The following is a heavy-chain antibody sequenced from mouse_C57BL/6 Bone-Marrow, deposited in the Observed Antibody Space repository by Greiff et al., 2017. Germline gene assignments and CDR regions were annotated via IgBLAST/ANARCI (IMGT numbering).Heavy chain of an antibody. CDR3: ARIYFDY. CDR2: IDPSDSYT. Sequence: QVQLQQPGAELVMPGASVKLSCKASGYTFTSYWMHWVKQRPGQGLEWIGEIDPSDSYTNYNEKFKSKATLTVDKSSSTAYMQLSSLTSEDSAVYYCARIYFDYWGQGTTLTVSS. V-gene: IGHV1-69*01. CDR1: GYTFTSYW. J-gene: IGHJ2*01.